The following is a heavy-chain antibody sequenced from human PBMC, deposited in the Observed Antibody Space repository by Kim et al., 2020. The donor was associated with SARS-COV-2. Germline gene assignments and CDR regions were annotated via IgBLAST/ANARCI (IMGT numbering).Heavy chain of an antibody. D-gene: IGHD6-13*01. CDR3: AKYGQHLPTRWEIYYFDY. J-gene: IGHJ4*02. Sequence: GGSLRLSCAASGFTFSSYGMHWVRQAPSKGLEWVAVISYDGSNKFYADSVKGRFTISRDDSKNTLFLQMSGLRAEDTAVYYCAKYGQHLPTRWEIYYFDYWGQGTLVTVSS. CDR1: GFTFSSYG. CDR2: ISYDGSNK. V-gene: IGHV3-30*18.